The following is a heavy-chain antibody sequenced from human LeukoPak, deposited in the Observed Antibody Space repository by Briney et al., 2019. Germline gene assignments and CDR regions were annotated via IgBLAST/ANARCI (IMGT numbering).Heavy chain of an antibody. CDR3: ARDYSSSWYDH. CDR2: IYSGGST. D-gene: IGHD6-13*01. Sequence: PGGSLRLSCAASGFTVSTNYMSWVRQAPGKGLEWVSVIYSGGSTYYADSVKGRFTISRDNSKNTLYLQMNSLRAEDTAVYYCARDYSSSWYDHWGQGTLVTVSS. V-gene: IGHV3-66*01. CDR1: GFTVSTNY. J-gene: IGHJ5*02.